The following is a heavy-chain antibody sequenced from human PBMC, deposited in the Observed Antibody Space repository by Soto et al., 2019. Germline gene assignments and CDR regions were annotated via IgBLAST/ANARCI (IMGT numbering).Heavy chain of an antibody. CDR1: GHSLSSGGYY. CDR2: IYFTGST. D-gene: IGHD6-19*01. CDR3: ARDWGSSGWPN. V-gene: IGHV4-31*03. J-gene: IGHJ4*02. Sequence: SETLSLTCTVSGHSLSSGGYYWSWIRQHPGKGLEWVGYIYFTGSTLYNPSLKSRLAMSLDTSKNQFSLRLTSVTAADTAEYFCARDWGSSGWPNWGQGTLVTVSS.